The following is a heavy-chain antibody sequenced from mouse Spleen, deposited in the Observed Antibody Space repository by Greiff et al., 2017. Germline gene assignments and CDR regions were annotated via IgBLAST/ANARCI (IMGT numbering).Heavy chain of an antibody. V-gene: IGHV7-1*01. D-gene: IGHD1-2*01. CDR2: SRNKANDYTT. CDR1: GFTFSDFY. Sequence: EVKLMESGGGLVQSGRSLRLSCATSGFTFSDFYMEWVRQAPGKGLEWIAASRNKANDYTTEYSASVKGRFIVSRDTSQSILYLQMNALRAEDTAIYYCARDAAPPGYGYGGYAMDYWGQGTSVTVSS. J-gene: IGHJ4*01. CDR3: ARDAAPPGYGYGGYAMDY.